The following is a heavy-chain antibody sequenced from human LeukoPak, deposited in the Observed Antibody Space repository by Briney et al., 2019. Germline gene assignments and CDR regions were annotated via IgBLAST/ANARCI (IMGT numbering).Heavy chain of an antibody. CDR3: ARDGRAAAGLVTPDY. J-gene: IGHJ4*02. CDR2: INPSGGST. V-gene: IGHV1-46*01. Sequence: GASVKVSCKASGYTFTSYYMHWVRQAPGQGLEWMGIINPSGGSTSYAQKFQGRVTMTRDTSTSTVYMELSSLRSEDTAVYYCARDGRAAAGLVTPDYWGQGTLVTVSS. CDR1: GYTFTSYY. D-gene: IGHD6-13*01.